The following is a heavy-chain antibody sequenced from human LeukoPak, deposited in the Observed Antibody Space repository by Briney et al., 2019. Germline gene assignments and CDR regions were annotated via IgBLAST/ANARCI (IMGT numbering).Heavy chain of an antibody. Sequence: PSETLSLTCAVYGGSSSGYYWSWIRQPPGKGLEWIGEINHSGSTNYNPSLKSRVTISVDTSKNQFSLKLSSVTAADTAVYYCARSGRWLQFFDYWGQGTLVTVSS. V-gene: IGHV4-34*01. D-gene: IGHD5-24*01. CDR2: INHSGST. CDR3: ARSGRWLQFFDY. CDR1: GGSSSGYY. J-gene: IGHJ4*02.